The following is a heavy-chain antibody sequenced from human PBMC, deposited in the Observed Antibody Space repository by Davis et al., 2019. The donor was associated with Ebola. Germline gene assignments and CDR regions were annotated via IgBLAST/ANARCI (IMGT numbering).Heavy chain of an antibody. Sequence: MPSETLSLTCTVSGYSISSGCYWGWIRQPPGKGLEWIGSIYHCGSTYYNVSLKSRVTISVDTSKNQFSLRLSSVTAADTAVYYCAREGQSNRAVAVYWGQGTLVTVSS. CDR1: GYSISSGCY. V-gene: IGHV4-38-2*02. CDR2: IYHCGST. D-gene: IGHD6-19*01. CDR3: AREGQSNRAVAVY. J-gene: IGHJ4*02.